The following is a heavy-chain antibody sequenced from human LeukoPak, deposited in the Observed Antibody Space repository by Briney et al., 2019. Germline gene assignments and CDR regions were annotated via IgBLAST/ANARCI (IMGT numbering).Heavy chain of an antibody. J-gene: IGHJ4*02. CDR1: GFTVSSNY. D-gene: IGHD4-17*01. Sequence: GGSLRLSCAASGFTVSSNYMSWVRQAPGKGLEWVSVIYSDSGGSTYYADSVKGRFTMSRDNSKNTLYLHMNSLRAEDTAVYYCARGFTHDYGDYFDYWCQGTLVTVSS. CDR3: ARGFTHDYGDYFDY. CDR2: IYSDSGGST. V-gene: IGHV3-66*01.